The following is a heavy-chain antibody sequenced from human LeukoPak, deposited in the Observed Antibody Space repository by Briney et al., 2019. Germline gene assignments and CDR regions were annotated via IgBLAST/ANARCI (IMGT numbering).Heavy chain of an antibody. CDR1: GGSVSSSH. V-gene: IGHV4-59*02. J-gene: IGHJ4*02. CDR3: TRGYYEPFDS. CDR2: VDYSGST. Sequence: SETLSLNCTVSGGSVSSSHWNWIRQPPGKELEWIGNVDYSGSTKYNPSLRSRVTMSLDTSNNQFSLKLRSVTASDTALYYCTRGYYEPFDSWGQGTLVTVSS. D-gene: IGHD3-22*01.